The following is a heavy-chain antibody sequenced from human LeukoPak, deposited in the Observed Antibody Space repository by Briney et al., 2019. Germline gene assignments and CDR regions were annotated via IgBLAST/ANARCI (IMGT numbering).Heavy chain of an antibody. CDR1: GGSISSYY. J-gene: IGHJ6*03. D-gene: IGHD6-13*01. V-gene: IGHV4-4*07. CDR3: ARYMAYSSSWSYYYYMDV. Sequence: SETLSLTCTVSGGSISSYYWSWIRQPAGKGLEWIGRIYTSGSTNYNPSLKSRVTISVDESKNQFSLKLNSVTAADTAVYYCARYMAYSSSWSYYYYMDVWGKGTTVTVSS. CDR2: IYTSGST.